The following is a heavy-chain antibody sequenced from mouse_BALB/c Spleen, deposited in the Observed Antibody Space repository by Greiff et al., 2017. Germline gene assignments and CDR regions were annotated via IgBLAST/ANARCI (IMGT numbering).Heavy chain of an antibody. CDR2: ISSGSSTI. J-gene: IGHJ1*01. Sequence: DVQLQESGGGLVQPGGSRKLSCAASGFTFSSFGMHWVRQAPEKGLEWVAYISSGSSTIYYADTVKGRFTISRDNPKNTLFLQMTSLRSEDTAMYYCARSVYYDYNWYFDVWGAGTTVTVSS. V-gene: IGHV5-17*02. D-gene: IGHD2-4*01. CDR1: GFTFSSFG. CDR3: ARSVYYDYNWYFDV.